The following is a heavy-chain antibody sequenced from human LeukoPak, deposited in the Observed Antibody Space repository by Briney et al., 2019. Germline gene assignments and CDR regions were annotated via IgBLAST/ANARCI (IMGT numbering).Heavy chain of an antibody. CDR2: IASDGSST. CDR1: GFTFSSYW. J-gene: IGHJ4*02. CDR3: ASAPGRYCSGGSCYSGNY. Sequence: GGSLRLSCAASGFTFSSYWMNWVRQAPGKGLVWVSRIASDGSSTTYADSVKGRFSISRDNAKNTLYLQMNSLRAEDTAVYYCASAPGRYCSGGSCYSGNYWGQGTLVTVSS. D-gene: IGHD2-15*01. V-gene: IGHV3-74*01.